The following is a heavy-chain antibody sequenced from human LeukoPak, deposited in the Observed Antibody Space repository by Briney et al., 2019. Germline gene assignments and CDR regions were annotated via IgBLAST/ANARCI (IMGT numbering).Heavy chain of an antibody. CDR2: VSYSGST. J-gene: IGHJ5*02. V-gene: IGHV4-39*07. D-gene: IGHD3-22*01. Sequence: PSETLSLTCTVSHGSISDNSYYWGWIRQPPGKGLEWIGSVSYSGSTYYNPSLKSRVTISVDTSKNQFSLKLSSVTAADTAVYYCARVVTMMGNWFDPWGQGTLVTVSS. CDR1: HGSISDNSYY. CDR3: ARVVTMMGNWFDP.